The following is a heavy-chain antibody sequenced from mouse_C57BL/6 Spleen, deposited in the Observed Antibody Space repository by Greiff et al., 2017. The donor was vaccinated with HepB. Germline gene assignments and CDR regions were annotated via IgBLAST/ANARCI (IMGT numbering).Heavy chain of an antibody. CDR1: GFTFSSYG. CDR2: ISSGGSYT. J-gene: IGHJ1*03. CDR3: ARPRSWRYFDV. Sequence: EVKLVESGGDLVKPGGSLKLSCAASGFTFSSYGMSWVRQTPDKRLEWVATISSGGSYTYYPDSVKGRFTISRDNAKNTLYLQMSSLKSEDTAMYYCARPRSWRYFDVWGTGTTVTVSS. V-gene: IGHV5-6*01.